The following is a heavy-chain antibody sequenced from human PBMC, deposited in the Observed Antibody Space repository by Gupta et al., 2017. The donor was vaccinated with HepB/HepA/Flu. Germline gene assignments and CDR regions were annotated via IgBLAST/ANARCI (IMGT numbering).Heavy chain of an antibody. CDR2: INASGGRT. V-gene: IGHV1-46*04. CDR3: ARGGRNTYGNSGPFDS. CDR1: GFTFTNYY. D-gene: IGHD3-10*01. J-gene: IGHJ4*02. Sequence: QVQLVQSGAEVKKPGASVKVSCTASGFTFTNYYMHWVRQAPGQGLEWMGIINASGGRTTYTQKLQGRLTMTRDTSTSTIFIDLRSLKSEDTAVYYCARGGRNTYGNSGPFDSWGQGTLVTVSS.